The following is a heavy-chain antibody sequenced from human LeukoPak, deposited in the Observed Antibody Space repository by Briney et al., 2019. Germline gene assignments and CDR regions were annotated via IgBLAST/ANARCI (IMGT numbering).Heavy chain of an antibody. Sequence: ASVKVSCKGSGYIFPDYYIYWVRQAPGQGLEWMGRINPNSGGTNYAQKFQGRVTVTRDTSISTVYMELSRLRSVDTAVYYCARDGGYCSSGTVCYSRAEYYYYGMDVWGQGTTVTVSS. J-gene: IGHJ6*02. CDR1: GYIFPDYY. CDR3: ARDGGYCSSGTVCYSRAEYYYYGMDV. V-gene: IGHV1-2*06. D-gene: IGHD2-2*01. CDR2: INPNSGGT.